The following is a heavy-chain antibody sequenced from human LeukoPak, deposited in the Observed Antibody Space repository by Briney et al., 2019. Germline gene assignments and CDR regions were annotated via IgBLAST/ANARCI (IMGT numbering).Heavy chain of an antibody. V-gene: IGHV3-23*01. CDR3: ATKTPGNPYDY. CDR1: GLTFSTSP. D-gene: IGHD4-23*01. CDR2: TSGTPGDT. J-gene: IGHJ4*02. Sequence: GGSLRLSCAASGLTFSTSPMNWVRQAPGKGLEWVSTSGTPGDTYYADSVKGRFTISRDNSKNTLDLQMTSLRAEDTALYYCATKTPGNPYDYWGQGTLVIVSP.